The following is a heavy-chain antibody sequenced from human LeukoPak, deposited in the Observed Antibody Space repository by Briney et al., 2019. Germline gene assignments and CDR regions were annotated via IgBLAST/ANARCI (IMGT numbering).Heavy chain of an antibody. D-gene: IGHD2-21*02. V-gene: IGHV3-11*05. J-gene: IGHJ3*02. CDR3: ARDPATIMVVSDMNGFDI. CDR2: ISGSGSYA. Sequence: GGSLRLSCAASGFTFSDYYMSWIRQAPGKGLEWLSFISGSGSYAHYADSVKGRFTISRDNSKNSLYLQVDSLRAEDTAMYYCARDPATIMVVSDMNGFDIWGQGTMVTVSS. CDR1: GFTFSDYY.